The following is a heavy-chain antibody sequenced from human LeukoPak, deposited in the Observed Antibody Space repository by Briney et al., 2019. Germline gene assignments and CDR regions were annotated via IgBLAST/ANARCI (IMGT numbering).Heavy chain of an antibody. CDR3: AKGAQGFDY. CDR2: IRSSGDPT. Sequence: PGGSLRLSCAASGFTFSSFGMSWVRQAPGKGLEWVSSIRSSGDPTYYADSVKGRFTISRDNSKNMLYLQMNSLRADDTAVYYCAKGAQGFDYWGQGTLVTVSS. V-gene: IGHV3-23*01. J-gene: IGHJ4*02. CDR1: GFTFSSFG.